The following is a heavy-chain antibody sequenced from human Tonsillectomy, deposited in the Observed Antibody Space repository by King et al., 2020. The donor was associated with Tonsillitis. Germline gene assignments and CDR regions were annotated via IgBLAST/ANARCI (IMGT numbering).Heavy chain of an antibody. J-gene: IGHJ6*02. CDR3: TRGPTNYYGMDF. CDR1: GFTFSNAW. CDR2: IKSITDGGTT. Sequence: VQLVESGGGLVKPGGSLRLSCGASGFTFSNAWMSWVRQAPGKGLEWVGRIKSITDGGTTDYAAPVKGRFTISRDDSKNTLFLQMNSLKTEDTAVYYCTRGPTNYYGMDFWGQGTTVTVSS. D-gene: IGHD2-8*01. V-gene: IGHV3-15*01.